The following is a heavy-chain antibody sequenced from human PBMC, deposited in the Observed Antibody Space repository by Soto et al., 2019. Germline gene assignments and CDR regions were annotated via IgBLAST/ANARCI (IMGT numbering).Heavy chain of an antibody. CDR3: ARDGVELMWPVATISSPSLFDY. V-gene: IGHV1-46*01. CDR1: GYTFTSYY. D-gene: IGHD5-12*01. J-gene: IGHJ4*02. Sequence: QVQLVQSGAEVKKPGASVKVSCKASGYTFTSYYMHWVRQAPGQGLEWMGIINPSGGSTSYAQKFQGRVTMTRDTSTSTVYMELSSLRSEDTAVYYCARDGVELMWPVATISSPSLFDYWGQGTLVTVSS. CDR2: INPSGGST.